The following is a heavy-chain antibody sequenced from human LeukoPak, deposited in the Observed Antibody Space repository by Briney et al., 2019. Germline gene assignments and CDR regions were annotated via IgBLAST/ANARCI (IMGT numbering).Heavy chain of an antibody. V-gene: IGHV3-53*01. CDR2: IYSGGST. CDR3: ARDAFGEFYDAFDI. D-gene: IGHD3-10*01. J-gene: IGHJ3*02. CDR1: GFTVSSNY. Sequence: GGSLRLSCAASGFTVSSNYMSWVRQAPGKGLEWVSVIYSGGSTYYADSVKGRFTISRDNSKNTLYLQMNSLRAEDTAVYYCARDAFGEFYDAFDIWGQGTMVTVSS.